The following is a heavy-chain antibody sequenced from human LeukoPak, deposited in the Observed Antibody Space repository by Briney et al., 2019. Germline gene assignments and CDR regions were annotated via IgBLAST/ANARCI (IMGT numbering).Heavy chain of an antibody. CDR1: GFRFSSYW. D-gene: IGHD3-3*02. Sequence: GGSLRLSCAASGFRFSSYWMSWVRQAPGKGLEWVANINLDGSEKSYVDSVEGRFTISRDNAKNSLYLQMNSLRGEDTAVYYCARDSERSSSFAFDIWGQGTTVTASS. J-gene: IGHJ3*02. CDR2: INLDGSEK. V-gene: IGHV3-7*01. CDR3: ARDSERSSSFAFDI.